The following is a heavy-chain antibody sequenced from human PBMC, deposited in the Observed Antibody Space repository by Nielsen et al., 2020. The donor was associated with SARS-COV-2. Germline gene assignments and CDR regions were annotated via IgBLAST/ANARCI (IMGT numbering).Heavy chain of an antibody. D-gene: IGHD3-22*01. CDR3: ARLRDDGYYFDTGPYDY. CDR1: GFTFSSYE. J-gene: IGHJ4*02. Sequence: GGSLRLSCAASGFTFSSYEMNWVRQAPGKGLEWLSYISSRGTTRYYADSVKGRFTISRDNAKNTLYLQMNSLRAEDTAVYYCARLRDDGYYFDTGPYDYWGQGTLVTVSS. CDR2: ISSRGTTR. V-gene: IGHV3-48*03.